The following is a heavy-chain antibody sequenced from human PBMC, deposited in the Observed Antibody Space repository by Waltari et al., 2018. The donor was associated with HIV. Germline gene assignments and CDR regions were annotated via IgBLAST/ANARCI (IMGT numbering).Heavy chain of an antibody. CDR2: FYYSGNT. CDR3: ALIVVVPAAKLNWFDP. J-gene: IGHJ5*02. CDR1: GGSISSSSYY. Sequence: QLQLQESGPGLVKPSETLSLTCTVSGGSISSSSYYWGWIRQPPGKGLEWSGMFYYSGNTYFNPSLKSRVTISVDTSKNQFSLKLSSVTAADTAVYYCALIVVVPAAKLNWFDPWGQGTLVTVSS. V-gene: IGHV4-39*01. D-gene: IGHD2-2*01.